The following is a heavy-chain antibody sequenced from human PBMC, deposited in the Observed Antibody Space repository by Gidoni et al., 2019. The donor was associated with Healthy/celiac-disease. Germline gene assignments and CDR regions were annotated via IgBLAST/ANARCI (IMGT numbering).Heavy chain of an antibody. CDR3: ARYGIRYTDY. Sequence: QVQLQQWGAGLLKPSETLSLTCAVYGGSFSGYYWSWIRQPPGKGLEWIGEINHSGSTNYNPSLKSRVTISVDTSKNQCSLKLSSVTAADTAVYYCARYGIRYTDYWGQGTLVTVSS. V-gene: IGHV4-34*01. J-gene: IGHJ4*02. CDR1: GGSFSGYY. CDR2: INHSGST. D-gene: IGHD1-20*01.